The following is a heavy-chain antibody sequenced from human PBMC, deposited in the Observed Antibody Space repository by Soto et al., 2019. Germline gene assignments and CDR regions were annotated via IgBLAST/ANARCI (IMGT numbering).Heavy chain of an antibody. J-gene: IGHJ4*02. V-gene: IGHV3-7*04. Sequence: PGGSLRLSCAASGFTFSSYWMIWVRQAPGKGLEWVANIKQDGSEKYYVDSVKGRFTISRDNAENSLYLQMNSLRAEDTAVYYCVKEVEGFDYWGQGTLVTVSS. CDR1: GFTFSSYW. CDR3: VKEVEGFDY. CDR2: IKQDGSEK. D-gene: IGHD1-1*01.